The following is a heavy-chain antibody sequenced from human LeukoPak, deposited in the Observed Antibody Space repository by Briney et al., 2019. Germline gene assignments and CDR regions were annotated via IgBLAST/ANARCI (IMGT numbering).Heavy chain of an antibody. CDR2: ISNSGSST. Sequence: PPGGSLRLSCAASGFTFSNYAMDWVRQAPGKGLEWVSAISNSGSSTYYADSVKGRFTISRDNSKNTLYLQMNSLRAEDTAVYYCAKDGSGSYPYWGQGTLVTVSS. CDR3: AKDGSGSYPY. J-gene: IGHJ4*02. CDR1: GFTFSNYA. V-gene: IGHV3-23*01. D-gene: IGHD3-10*01.